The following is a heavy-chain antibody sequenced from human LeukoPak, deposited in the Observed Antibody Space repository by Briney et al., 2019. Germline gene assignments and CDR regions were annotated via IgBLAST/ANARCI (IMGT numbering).Heavy chain of an antibody. Sequence: SETLSLTCAVYGGSFSGYYWSWIRQPPGKGLEWIGEINHSGSTNYSPSLKSRVTISVDTSKNQFSLKLSSVTAADTAVYYCARKFCSSTSCYNSYWGQGTLVTVSS. V-gene: IGHV4-34*01. CDR2: INHSGST. CDR1: GGSFSGYY. CDR3: ARKFCSSTSCYNSY. D-gene: IGHD2-2*01. J-gene: IGHJ4*02.